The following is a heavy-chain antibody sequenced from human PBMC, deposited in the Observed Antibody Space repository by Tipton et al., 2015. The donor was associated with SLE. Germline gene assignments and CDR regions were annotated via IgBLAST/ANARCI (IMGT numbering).Heavy chain of an antibody. CDR2: IYYSGST. CDR3: ASLYSNWFDP. V-gene: IGHV4-59*11. CDR1: GGSISSHY. D-gene: IGHD4-11*01. Sequence: TLSLTCTASGGSISSHYWSWIRQPPGKGLEWIGYIYYSGSTNYNPSLKSRVTISVDTSKNQFSLKLSSVTAADTAVYYCASLYSNWFDPWGQGTLVTVSS. J-gene: IGHJ5*02.